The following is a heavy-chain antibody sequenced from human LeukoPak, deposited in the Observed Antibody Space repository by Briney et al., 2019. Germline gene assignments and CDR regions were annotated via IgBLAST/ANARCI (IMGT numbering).Heavy chain of an antibody. CDR3: ARYGYSSGWFDP. V-gene: IGHV3-21*01. CDR1: GFTFSSYS. Sequence: PGGSLRLSCAASGFTFSSYSMNWVRQAPGKGLEWVSSISSSSSYIYYADSVKGRFTISRDNAKNSLYLQMNSLRAEDTAVYYCARYGYSSGWFDPWGQGTLVTVSS. D-gene: IGHD6-19*01. CDR2: ISSSSSYI. J-gene: IGHJ5*02.